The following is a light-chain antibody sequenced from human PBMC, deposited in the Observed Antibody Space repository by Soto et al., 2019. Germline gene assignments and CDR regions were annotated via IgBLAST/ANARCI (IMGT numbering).Light chain of an antibody. J-gene: IGKJ1*01. V-gene: IGKV3-20*01. CDR3: QQYVSSPRT. CDR2: GAS. Sequence: EIVLTQSPGTLSLSPGERATLSCRASQSVSSSYLAWYQQKPGQAPRLLIYGASTRAAGIPDRFSGSESGTGFTLTISSLEPEGFAVYYCQQYVSSPRTFGQGTKVDIK. CDR1: QSVSSSY.